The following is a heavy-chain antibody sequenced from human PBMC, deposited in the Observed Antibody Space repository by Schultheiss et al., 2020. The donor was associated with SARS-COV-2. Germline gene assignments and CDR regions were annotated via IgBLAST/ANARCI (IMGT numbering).Heavy chain of an antibody. CDR3: AKTRLPRSGYGNYFDQ. Sequence: GGSLRLSCVGSGFTFSRYWVGWVRQAPGKGLEWVAVISYDGRKKYYADSVKGRFTISRDNSKNTLYLQMSSLRADDTAMYYCAKTRLPRSGYGNYFDQWGQGTLVTVSS. J-gene: IGHJ4*02. D-gene: IGHD3-22*01. V-gene: IGHV3-30*18. CDR1: GFTFSRYW. CDR2: ISYDGRKK.